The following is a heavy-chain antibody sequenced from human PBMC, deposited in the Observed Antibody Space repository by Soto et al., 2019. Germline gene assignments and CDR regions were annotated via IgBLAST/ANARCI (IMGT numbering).Heavy chain of an antibody. V-gene: IGHV1-18*01. CDR3: ARDLDGSGAYYTDF. J-gene: IGHJ4*02. CDR2: ISAYKTNI. D-gene: IGHD3-10*01. Sequence: QVQLVQSGAEVKKPGASEKVSCKASGYTFPNYGITWVRQAPGQGLEWMGWISAYKTNIKYAQKFQGRVTLTTDTSTSTAYMELRSMRSDDTAIYYCARDLDGSGAYYTDFWGQGTLVTVSS. CDR1: GYTFPNYG.